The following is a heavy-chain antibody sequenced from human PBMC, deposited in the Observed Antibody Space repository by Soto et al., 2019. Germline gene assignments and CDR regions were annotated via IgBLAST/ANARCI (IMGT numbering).Heavy chain of an antibody. D-gene: IGHD5-12*01. V-gene: IGHV3-23*01. CDR3: AREEMATISRVFDY. J-gene: IGHJ4*02. CDR1: GFTFSSYA. CDR2: ISGSGGST. Sequence: QTGGSLRLSCAASGFTFSSYAMSWVRQAPGKGLEWVSAISGSGGSTYYADSVKGRLTISRDNSKNTLYLQMNSLRAEDTAVYYCAREEMATISRVFDYWGQGTLVTVSS.